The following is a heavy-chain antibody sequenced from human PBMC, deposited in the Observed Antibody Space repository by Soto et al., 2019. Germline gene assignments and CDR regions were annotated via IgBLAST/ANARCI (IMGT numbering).Heavy chain of an antibody. CDR3: ARVQGCTNGVCFYYYYMDV. V-gene: IGHV4-34*01. Sequence: SGTLSLTCAVYGGSFSGYYWSWIRQPPGKGLEWIGEINHSGSTNYNPSLKSRVTISVDTSKNQFSLKLSSVTAADTAVYYCARVQGCTNGVCFYYYYMDVWGKGTTVT. J-gene: IGHJ6*03. D-gene: IGHD2-8*01. CDR2: INHSGST. CDR1: GGSFSGYY.